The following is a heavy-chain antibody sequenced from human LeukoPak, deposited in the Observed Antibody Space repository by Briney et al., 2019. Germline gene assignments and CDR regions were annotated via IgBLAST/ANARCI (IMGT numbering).Heavy chain of an antibody. D-gene: IGHD5-18*01. J-gene: IGHJ4*02. CDR1: GGSVSSGSYY. CDR2: IYYSGST. V-gene: IGHV4-61*01. Sequence: SETLSLTCTVFGGSVSSGSYYWSWIRQPPGKGLEWIGYIYYSGSTNYNPSLKSRVTISVDTSKNQFSLKLSSVTAADTAVYYCARVGYSYGYDFDYWGQGTLVTVSS. CDR3: ARVGYSYGYDFDY.